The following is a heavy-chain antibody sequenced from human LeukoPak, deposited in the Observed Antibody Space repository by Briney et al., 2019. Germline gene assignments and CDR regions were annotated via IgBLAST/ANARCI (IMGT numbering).Heavy chain of an antibody. CDR1: GFTFRSHD. CDR3: AKGTNYDFWSGYSSYYYYYYGMDV. V-gene: IGHV3-23*01. Sequence: GGSLRLSCAASGFTFRSHDMSWVRQAPGKGLEWVSGISASGGSTFYADSVKGRFTISRDNSKNTLYLQMNGLRVEDTAVYYCAKGTNYDFWSGYSSYYYYYYGMDVWGQGTTVTVSS. J-gene: IGHJ6*02. D-gene: IGHD3-3*01. CDR2: ISASGGST.